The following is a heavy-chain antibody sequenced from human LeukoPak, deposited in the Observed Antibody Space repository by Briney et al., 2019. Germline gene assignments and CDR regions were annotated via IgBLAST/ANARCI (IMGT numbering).Heavy chain of an antibody. CDR2: ISGSGTST. CDR3: GQGGLPDIVEVRAAPPAY. V-gene: IGHV3-23*01. D-gene: IGHD2-15*01. Sequence: PGGSLRLSCAGSGFTFSNHAMSWVRQAPGQGLEWVSAISGSGTSTYYAASVQGRFTVSRDNSKNTLYLQMSSLRAEDTATYYCGQGGLPDIVEVRAAPPAYWGQGTLVTVSS. CDR1: GFTFSNHA. J-gene: IGHJ4*02.